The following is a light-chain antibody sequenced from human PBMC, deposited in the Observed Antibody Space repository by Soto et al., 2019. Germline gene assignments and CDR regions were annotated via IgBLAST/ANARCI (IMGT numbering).Light chain of an antibody. CDR3: CSYAGSYSYV. J-gene: IGLJ1*01. Sequence: QSVLTQPRSVSRTPGQSVTLSCTGTSNDVGCYNYVSWYQQHPGKAPKLMIYDVSKRPSGVPDRFSGSKSGNAASLTISGLQAEDEADYYCCSYAGSYSYVFGTGTKVTVL. CDR1: SNDVGCYNY. CDR2: DVS. V-gene: IGLV2-11*01.